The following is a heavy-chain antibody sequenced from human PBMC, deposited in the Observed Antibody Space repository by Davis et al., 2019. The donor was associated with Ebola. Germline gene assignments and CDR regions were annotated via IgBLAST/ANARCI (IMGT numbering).Heavy chain of an antibody. D-gene: IGHD3-10*01. Sequence: ASVKVSCKASGYTFTSYYMHWVRQAPGQGLEWMGIINPSGGSTSYAQKFQGRVTMTRDTSTSTVYMELSSLRSDDTAVYYCARDFGITMVRGVTPCFYWGQGTLVTVSS. CDR2: INPSGGST. J-gene: IGHJ4*02. CDR3: ARDFGITMVRGVTPCFY. CDR1: GYTFTSYY. V-gene: IGHV1-46*01.